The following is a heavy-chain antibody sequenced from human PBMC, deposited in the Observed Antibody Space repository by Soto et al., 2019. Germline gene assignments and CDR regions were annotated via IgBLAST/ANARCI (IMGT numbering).Heavy chain of an antibody. CDR2: ISAYNGNT. D-gene: IGHD6-19*01. J-gene: IGHJ5*02. CDR3: ARVKGSGWLNWFDP. Sequence: QVQLVQSGAEVKKPGASVKVSCKDSGYTFNSYGISWVRQAPGQGLEWMGWISAYNGNTNYAQKLQGRVTMTTDTSTSTASMGLRSLRSDDKAVYYCARVKGSGWLNWFDPWGQGTPVTVSS. V-gene: IGHV1-18*01. CDR1: GYTFNSYG.